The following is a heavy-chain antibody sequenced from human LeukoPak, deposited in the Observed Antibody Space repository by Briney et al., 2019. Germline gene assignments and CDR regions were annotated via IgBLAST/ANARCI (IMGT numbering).Heavy chain of an antibody. CDR3: ARGALAAEFDY. CDR1: GGSISSYY. V-gene: IGHV4-59*01. J-gene: IGHJ4*02. CDR2: IYYSGST. Sequence: SETLSLTCTVSGGSISSYYWSWIRQPPGKGLEWIGYIYYSGSTNYNPSLKSRVIISVDTSKNQFSLKLSSVTAADTAVYYCARGALAAEFDYWGQGTLVTVSS. D-gene: IGHD6-25*01.